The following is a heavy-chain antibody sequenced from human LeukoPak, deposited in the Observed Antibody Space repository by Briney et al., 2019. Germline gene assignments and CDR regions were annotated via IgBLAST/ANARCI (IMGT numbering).Heavy chain of an antibody. V-gene: IGHV1-2*02. J-gene: IGHJ6*01. CDR1: GYTVTGYY. CDR2: IDPNNGGT. CDR3: ARGCSGGSCYSDYYYGMDV. D-gene: IGHD2-15*01. Sequence: ASVTVSCKASGYTVTGYYMHWVRQVPGQGLDWMGWIDPNNGGTNYAQKFQGRVTMTRDTSISTAYMERSRLRSDDTAVYYCARGCSGGSCYSDYYYGMDVWGQGTTVTVSS.